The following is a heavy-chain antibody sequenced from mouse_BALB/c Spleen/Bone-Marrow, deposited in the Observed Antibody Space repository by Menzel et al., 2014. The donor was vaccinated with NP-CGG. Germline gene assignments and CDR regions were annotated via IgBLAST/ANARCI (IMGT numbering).Heavy chain of an antibody. CDR2: ISSGGST. CDR1: GFTFSSYA. J-gene: IGHJ2*01. CDR3: ARDDCDNQYYFDY. D-gene: IGHD2-4*01. V-gene: IGHV5-6-5*01. Sequence: DVMLVESGGGLVKPGGSLKLSCAASGFTFSSYAMPWVRQTPEKRLEWVASISSGGSTYYPDSVKGRFTISRDNARNILYLKMNSLRSEDTTMYYCARDDCDNQYYFDYWGQGTTLTVSS.